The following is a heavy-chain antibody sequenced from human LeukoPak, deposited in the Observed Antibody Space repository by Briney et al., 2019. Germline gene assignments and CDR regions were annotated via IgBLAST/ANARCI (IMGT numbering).Heavy chain of an antibody. V-gene: IGHV3-23*01. J-gene: IGHJ3*02. Sequence: GGSLRLSCAASGFTFSSYGMSWVRQAPGKGLEWVSAISGSGGSTYYADSVKGRFTISRDNSKNTLYLQMNSLRAEDTAVYYCAKDMVSFRSPDAFDIWGQGTMVTVSS. CDR2: ISGSGGST. CDR1: GFTFSSYG. CDR3: AKDMVSFRSPDAFDI. D-gene: IGHD3-3*01.